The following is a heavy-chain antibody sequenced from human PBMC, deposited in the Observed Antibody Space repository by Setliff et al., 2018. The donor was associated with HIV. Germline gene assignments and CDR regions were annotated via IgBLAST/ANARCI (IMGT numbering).Heavy chain of an antibody. Sequence: SETLSLTCTVSGGSISSYYWSWIRQPPGKGLEWIGYIYYSGTTNYNPSLKSRVTISVDISKNQFSLKLTSVTAADTAMYFCARDSPADGGNPGRFQRWGQGTLVTVSS. CDR3: ARDSPADGGNPGRFQR. CDR1: GGSISSYY. CDR2: IYYSGTT. D-gene: IGHD2-15*01. J-gene: IGHJ1*01. V-gene: IGHV4-59*12.